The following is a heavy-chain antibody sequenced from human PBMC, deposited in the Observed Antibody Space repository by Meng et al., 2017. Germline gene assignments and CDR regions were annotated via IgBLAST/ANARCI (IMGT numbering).Heavy chain of an antibody. CDR1: GGSFSGYY. Sequence: QVQLQQWGAGRLKPSVTLPSPWLVYGGSFSGYYWSWIRQPPGKGLEWIGEINHSGSTNYNPSLKSRVTISVDTSKNQFSLKLSSVTAADTAVYYCARVPTYYYDSSGYYLFDYWGQGTLVTVSS. CDR2: INHSGST. CDR3: ARVPTYYYDSSGYYLFDY. D-gene: IGHD3-22*01. V-gene: IGHV4-34*01. J-gene: IGHJ4*02.